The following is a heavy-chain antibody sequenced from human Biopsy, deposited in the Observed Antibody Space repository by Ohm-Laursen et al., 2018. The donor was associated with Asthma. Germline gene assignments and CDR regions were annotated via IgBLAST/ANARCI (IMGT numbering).Heavy chain of an antibody. J-gene: IGHJ4*02. D-gene: IGHD2-2*01. CDR2: INFVFGTT. V-gene: IGHV1-69*13. CDR3: ARKAGPCISRTCYSLDF. CDR1: GGTFNTYV. Sequence: SVTASCKPLGGTFNTYVIGWARQAPGQGLEWMGGINFVFGTTTYPQKFQDRVTITADDSTSTVYMELSSLRSEDTAVYYCARKAGPCISRTCYSLDFWGQGTLVTVSS.